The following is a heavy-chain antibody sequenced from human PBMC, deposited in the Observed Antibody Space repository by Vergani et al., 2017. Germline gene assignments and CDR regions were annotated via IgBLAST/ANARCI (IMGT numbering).Heavy chain of an antibody. J-gene: IGHJ3*02. CDR1: GFTFTSSA. D-gene: IGHD1-26*01. V-gene: IGHV1-58*01. CDR2: IVVGSGNT. Sequence: PLVQSGAEVKKPGTSVKVSCKASGFTFTSSAVQWVRQARGQRLEWIGWIVVGSGNTNYAQKFQERVTITRDMSTSTAYMELSSLRSEDTAVYYCAALLLLDAFDIWGQGTMVTVSS. CDR3: AALLLLDAFDI.